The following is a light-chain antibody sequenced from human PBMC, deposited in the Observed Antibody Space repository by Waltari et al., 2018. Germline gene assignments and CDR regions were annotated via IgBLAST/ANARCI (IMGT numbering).Light chain of an antibody. CDR1: QSVDSN. CDR2: GAS. CDR3: QQYTDWPRT. Sequence: EIVMTQSPGTLSVSPGDRVTLSCRASQSVDSNLAWYQHKPGQAPRLLIFGASPRASGIPARFSGSGSGTEFTLTISSLQSEDFVVYYCQQYTDWPRTFGQGTKLEIK. V-gene: IGKV3-15*01. J-gene: IGKJ2*01.